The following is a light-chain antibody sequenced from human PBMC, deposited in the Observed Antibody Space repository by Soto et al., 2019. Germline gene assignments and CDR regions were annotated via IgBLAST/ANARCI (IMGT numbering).Light chain of an antibody. J-gene: IGLJ1*01. Sequence: LTQPRSVSGSPGQSVTISCTGTSSDVGAYNYVSWYQQHSGKAPKFMIYDVSKRPSGVPDRFSGSKSGNTASLTISGLQAEDEADYYCCSYAGTYSYVFGTGTKVTV. CDR3: CSYAGTYSYV. CDR1: SSDVGAYNY. CDR2: DVS. V-gene: IGLV2-11*01.